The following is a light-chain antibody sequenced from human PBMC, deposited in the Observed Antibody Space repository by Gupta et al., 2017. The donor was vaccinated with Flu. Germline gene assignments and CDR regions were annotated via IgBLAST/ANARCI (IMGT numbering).Light chain of an antibody. CDR3: QQSLDALS. CDR1: QSVLYSFNNKNY. Sequence: DTVTTQSPDSLAVSLGERATINCKSSQSVLYSFNNKNYLDWYQQKPGQPPKLLIHWASIRESGVPDRFSGSGSGTDFTLTISSLQAEDVAVYYCQQSLDALSFGGGTKVEIK. V-gene: IGKV4-1*01. J-gene: IGKJ4*01. CDR2: WAS.